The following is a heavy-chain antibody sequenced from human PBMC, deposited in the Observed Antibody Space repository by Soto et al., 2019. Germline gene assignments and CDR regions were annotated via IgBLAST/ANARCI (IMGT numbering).Heavy chain of an antibody. CDR3: ASSGGFGEFRFDP. D-gene: IGHD3-10*01. CDR2: ISSSSSYI. J-gene: IGHJ5*02. V-gene: IGHV3-21*01. CDR1: GFTFSSYS. Sequence: EVQLVESGGGLVKPGGSLRLSCAASGFTFSSYSMNWVRQAPGKGLEWVSSISSSSSYIYYADSVKGRFTISRDNAKNSLYLQMNSLRAEDTAVYYCASSGGFGEFRFDPWGQGTLVTVSS.